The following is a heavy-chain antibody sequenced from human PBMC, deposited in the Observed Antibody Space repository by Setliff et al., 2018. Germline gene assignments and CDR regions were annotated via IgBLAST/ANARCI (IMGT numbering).Heavy chain of an antibody. CDR3: ARERYFWSGYHN. CDR1: GFTVSSNY. Sequence: QPGGSLRLSCAASGFTVSSNYMSWVRQAPGKGLEWVSVIYSGGSTYYADSVKGRFTISRDNSKNTLYLQMNSLRAEDTAVYYCARERYFWSGYHNWGQGIRVTVSS. CDR2: IYSGGST. V-gene: IGHV3-66*01. D-gene: IGHD3-3*01. J-gene: IGHJ4*02.